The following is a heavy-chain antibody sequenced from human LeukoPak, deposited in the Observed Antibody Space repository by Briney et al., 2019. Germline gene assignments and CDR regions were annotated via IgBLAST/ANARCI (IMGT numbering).Heavy chain of an antibody. D-gene: IGHD1-26*01. Sequence: PGGSLRLSCAASGFTFSSYSMNWVRQAPGEGLEWVSAISGSGGTTYFADSVKGRFTISRDNSKNTLYLQMNSLRAEDTAVYYCAKDRSGSYSQGLDYWGQGTLVTVSS. CDR1: GFTFSSYS. J-gene: IGHJ4*02. V-gene: IGHV3-23*01. CDR3: AKDRSGSYSQGLDY. CDR2: ISGSGGTT.